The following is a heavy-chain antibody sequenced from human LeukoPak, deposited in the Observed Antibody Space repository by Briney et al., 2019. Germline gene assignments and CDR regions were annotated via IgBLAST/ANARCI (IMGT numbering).Heavy chain of an antibody. D-gene: IGHD3-10*01. V-gene: IGHV4-59*01. CDR3: ARGGYYGSGNDFRFDP. CDR1: GGSMSYYY. Sequence: SETLSLTCTVSGGSMSYYYWTWIRQTPGKGLEWIGYKYYDGNSGNTNYKPSLKSRVTISVDTSKNQFSLKLSSVTAADTAVYYCARGGYYGSGNDFRFDPWGQGTLVTVSS. CDR2: KYYDGNSGNT. J-gene: IGHJ5*02.